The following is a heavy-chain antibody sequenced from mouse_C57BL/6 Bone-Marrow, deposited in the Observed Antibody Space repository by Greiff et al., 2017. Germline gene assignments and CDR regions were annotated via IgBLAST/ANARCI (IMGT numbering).Heavy chain of an antibody. V-gene: IGHV5-6*01. J-gene: IGHJ2*01. CDR2: ISSGGSYT. CDR1: GFTFSSYG. Sequence: EVQVVESGGDLVKPGGSLKLSCAASGFTFSSYGMSWVRQTPDKMLEWVATISSGGSYTYYPDSVKGRFTISRDNAKNTLYLQMSSLKSEDTAMYYCARQRTGYYFDYWGQGTTLTVSS. CDR3: ARQRTGYYFDY. D-gene: IGHD4-1*01.